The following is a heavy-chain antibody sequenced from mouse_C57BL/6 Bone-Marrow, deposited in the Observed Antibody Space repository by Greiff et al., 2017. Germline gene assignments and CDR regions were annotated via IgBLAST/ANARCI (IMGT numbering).Heavy chain of an antibody. CDR1: GYTFTSYW. CDR3: ARSGPLGRSFDY. V-gene: IGHV1-55*01. Sequence: QVQLQQPGAELVKPGASVKMSCKASGYTFTSYWITWVKQRPGQGLEWIGAISPTSGRTNYNEKFKSQAILTVDHSSNTAYMQLSSLTSEDSAVFYGARSGPLGRSFDYWGQGTTLTVSS. J-gene: IGHJ2*01. CDR2: ISPTSGRT. D-gene: IGHD4-1*01.